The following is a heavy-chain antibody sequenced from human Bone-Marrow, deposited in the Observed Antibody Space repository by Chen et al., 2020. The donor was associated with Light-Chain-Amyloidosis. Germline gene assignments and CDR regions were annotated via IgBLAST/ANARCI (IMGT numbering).Heavy chain of an antibody. D-gene: IGHD4-17*01. V-gene: IGHV1-2*04. CDR1: GYTFTGYY. Sequence: QVQLVQSGAEVKKPGASVKVSCKASGYTFTGYYMHWVRQAPGQGLEWMGWINPNSGGTNDAQKFQGWVTMTRDTSISTAYMELSRLRSDVTAVYYCARGEVTTSFYYYGMDVWGQGTTVTVSS. J-gene: IGHJ6*02. CDR3: ARGEVTTSFYYYGMDV. CDR2: INPNSGGT.